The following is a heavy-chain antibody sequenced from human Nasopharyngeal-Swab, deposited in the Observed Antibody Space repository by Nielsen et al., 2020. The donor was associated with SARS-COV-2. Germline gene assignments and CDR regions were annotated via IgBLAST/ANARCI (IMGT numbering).Heavy chain of an antibody. J-gene: IGHJ6*02. CDR1: GYSISSGYY. Sequence: SETLSLTCTVSGYSISSGYYWCWIRQPPGKGREWIGSIYHSGSTYYNPSLKSRVTISVDTSKNQFSLKLSSVTAADTAVYYCAREDYGDNYGMDVWGQGTTVTVSS. D-gene: IGHD4-17*01. CDR3: AREDYGDNYGMDV. CDR2: IYHSGST. V-gene: IGHV4-38-2*02.